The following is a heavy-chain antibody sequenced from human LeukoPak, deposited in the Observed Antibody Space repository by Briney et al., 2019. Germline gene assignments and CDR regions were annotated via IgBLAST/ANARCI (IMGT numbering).Heavy chain of an antibody. Sequence: PGGSLRLSCAASGFTFSSYWMHWVRQAPGKGLVWASRIKSDGSSTGYADSVKGRFTISRDNAKNTLYLQMDSLRAEDTAVYYCARGTSWGGDYFDYWGQGTLVTVSS. V-gene: IGHV3-74*01. CDR1: GFTFSSYW. CDR2: IKSDGSST. J-gene: IGHJ4*02. CDR3: ARGTSWGGDYFDY. D-gene: IGHD3-16*01.